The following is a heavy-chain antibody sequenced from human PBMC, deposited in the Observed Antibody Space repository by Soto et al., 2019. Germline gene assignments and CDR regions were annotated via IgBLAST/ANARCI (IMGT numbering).Heavy chain of an antibody. V-gene: IGHV1-69*02. J-gene: IGHJ6*03. Sequence: QAQLVQSGAEVKKPGSSVKVSCKASGGTFNRETFSWVRQAPGQGLQWMGRIIPVLDLADYAQKLQGRVTITAATSTTTFYLAISGLGSDDSAVYYCARGGKLGGDMDVWGKGTPVIVSS. D-gene: IGHD3-10*01. CDR3: ARGGKLGGDMDV. CDR1: GGTFNRET. CDR2: IIPVLDLA.